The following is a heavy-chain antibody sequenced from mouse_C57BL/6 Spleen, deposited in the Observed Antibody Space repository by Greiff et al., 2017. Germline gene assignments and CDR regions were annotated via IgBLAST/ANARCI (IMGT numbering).Heavy chain of an antibody. CDR1: GYAFSSSW. D-gene: IGHD1-1*01. CDR2: IYPGDGDT. Sequence: QVQLQQSGPELVKPGASVKISCKASGYAFSSSWMNWVKQRPGKGLEWIGRIYPGDGDTNYNGKFKGKATLTADKSSSTAYLQLSSLTSDEAAVYFCARSELLRGIFDYWGQGTTLTVSS. CDR3: ARSELLRGIFDY. V-gene: IGHV1-82*01. J-gene: IGHJ2*01.